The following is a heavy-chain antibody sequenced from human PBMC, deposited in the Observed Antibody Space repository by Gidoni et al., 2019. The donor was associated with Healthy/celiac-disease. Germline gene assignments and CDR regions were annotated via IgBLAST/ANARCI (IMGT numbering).Heavy chain of an antibody. V-gene: IGHV3-23*01. Sequence: EVQLLESGGGLVQPGGSLRLTCAASGFICSSYPMGGVRQAPGKGLEWVSAISGSGGSTYYADSVKGLFTISRDNSKNTLYLQMNSLRAEDTAVYYCAKDQEGITMVRGVSFQHWGQGTLVTVSS. CDR2: ISGSGGST. CDR1: GFICSSYP. CDR3: AKDQEGITMVRGVSFQH. J-gene: IGHJ1*01. D-gene: IGHD3-10*01.